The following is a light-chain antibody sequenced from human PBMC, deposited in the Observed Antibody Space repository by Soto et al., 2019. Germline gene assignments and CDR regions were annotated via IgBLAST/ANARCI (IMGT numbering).Light chain of an antibody. CDR2: DAS. Sequence: DIQMTQSPSTRSASVGDRVTISCLASQTISSWLAWYQQKPGKAPKLLIYDASSLESGVPSRFSGSGSGTEFTLTISSLQPEDFATYYCQKYDSAPRTFGQGTKVDIK. CDR3: QKYDSAPRT. J-gene: IGKJ1*01. CDR1: QTISSW. V-gene: IGKV1-5*01.